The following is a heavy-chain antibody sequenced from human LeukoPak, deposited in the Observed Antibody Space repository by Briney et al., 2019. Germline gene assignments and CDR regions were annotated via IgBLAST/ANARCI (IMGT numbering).Heavy chain of an antibody. CDR2: INSDGTSR. Sequence: GGSLRLSCAASGFTFSSYWMHWVRQAPGKGLVWVSRINSDGTSRSYADSVKGRFTISRDNAKSTLYLQMNSLRAEDTVVYYCARPYSSGWSGNGMDVWGQGTTVTVSS. V-gene: IGHV3-74*01. CDR1: GFTFSSYW. J-gene: IGHJ6*01. D-gene: IGHD6-19*01. CDR3: ARPYSSGWSGNGMDV.